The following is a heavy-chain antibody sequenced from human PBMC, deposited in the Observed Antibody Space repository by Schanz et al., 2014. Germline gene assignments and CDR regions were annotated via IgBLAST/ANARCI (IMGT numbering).Heavy chain of an antibody. D-gene: IGHD6-6*01. J-gene: IGHJ2*01. V-gene: IGHV1-2*02. CDR2: INPNSGGT. CDR1: GYTLTHYA. Sequence: QVQLVESGSELKKPGASVKVSCKASGYTLTHYAMNWVRQAPGQGLEWMGWINPNSGGTNYAQKFQGRVTMTRDTSISTAYMELSRLRSDDTAVYYCARAGQDFEYSSLSPIWYFDLWGRGTLVTVSS. CDR3: ARAGQDFEYSSLSPIWYFDL.